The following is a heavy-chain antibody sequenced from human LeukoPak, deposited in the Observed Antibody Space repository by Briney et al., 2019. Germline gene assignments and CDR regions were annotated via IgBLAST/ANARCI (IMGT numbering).Heavy chain of an antibody. V-gene: IGHV4-39*07. CDR1: GGSVSSSTYY. D-gene: IGHD5-12*01. Sequence: SETLSLTCSVSGGSVSSSTYYWGWIRQPPGKGLEWIGGMYHGGSTYYNPSLKSRVTISVDTSKNQFSLKLSSVTAADTAVYYCARGYSGYDYSENDAFDIWGQGTMVTVSS. CDR2: MYHGGST. J-gene: IGHJ3*02. CDR3: ARGYSGYDYSENDAFDI.